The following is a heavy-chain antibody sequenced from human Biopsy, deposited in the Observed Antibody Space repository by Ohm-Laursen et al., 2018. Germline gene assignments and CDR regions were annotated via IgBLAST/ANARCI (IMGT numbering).Heavy chain of an antibody. Sequence: ASVKASRKASRGTFINYAISWVRQAPGQGLEWMGGIIPMFGTANYAQMFQGRITISADESTSTSYMELSRLTTEDAAIYYCARGPHSGSHSCFDYWGRGTLVTVSS. D-gene: IGHD1-26*01. V-gene: IGHV1-69*13. CDR3: ARGPHSGSHSCFDY. J-gene: IGHJ4*02. CDR2: IIPMFGTA. CDR1: RGTFINYA.